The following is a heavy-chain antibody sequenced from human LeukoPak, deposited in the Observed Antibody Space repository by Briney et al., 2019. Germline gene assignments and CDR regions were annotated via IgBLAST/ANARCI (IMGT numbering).Heavy chain of an antibody. V-gene: IGHV3-23*01. J-gene: IGHJ4*02. CDR3: AKGTYYDFWSGYPRLDS. D-gene: IGHD3-3*01. CDR1: GFTFSSYA. Sequence: PGGSLRLSCAASGFTFSSYAMSWVRQAPGKGLEWVSAIGGSGDTTSYADSVKGRFTISRDNSKNTLYLQMNGLRAEDTAVYYCAKGTYYDFWSGYPRLDSWGQGTLVTVSA. CDR2: IGGSGDTT.